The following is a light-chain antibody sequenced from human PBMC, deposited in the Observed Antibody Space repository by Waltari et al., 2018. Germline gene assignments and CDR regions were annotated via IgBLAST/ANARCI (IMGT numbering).Light chain of an antibody. J-gene: IGKJ2*01. CDR3: QQSYSIPCA. CDR1: QSISTY. Sequence: DIQMTQSPSSLSASVGDSVTITSRASQSISTYLNWYQVKPGKAPKLLISAASTLQGGVPSRFSGSGSGADFTLTISNLQPDDYATYYCQQSYSIPCAIGQGTKLEIK. V-gene: IGKV1-39*01. CDR2: AAS.